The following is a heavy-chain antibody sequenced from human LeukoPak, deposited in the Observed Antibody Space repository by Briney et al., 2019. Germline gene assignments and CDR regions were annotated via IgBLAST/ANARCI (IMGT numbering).Heavy chain of an antibody. Sequence: SVKVSCKASEGTFSSYAISWVRQAPGQGLEWMGRIIPILGIANYAQKFQGRVTITADKSTSTAYMELSSLRSEDTAVYYCARSEGSYYDSNHNNWFDPWGQGTLVTVSS. CDR2: IIPILGIA. CDR3: ARSEGSYYDSNHNNWFDP. V-gene: IGHV1-69*04. D-gene: IGHD3-22*01. J-gene: IGHJ5*02. CDR1: EGTFSSYA.